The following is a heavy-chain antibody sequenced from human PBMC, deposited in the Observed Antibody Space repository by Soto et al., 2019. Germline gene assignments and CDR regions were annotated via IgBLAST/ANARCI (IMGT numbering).Heavy chain of an antibody. D-gene: IGHD6-19*01. V-gene: IGHV1-18*01. J-gene: IGHJ4*02. CDR3: ARDLRFSIAVAGTAPLDY. CDR1: GYTFTSYG. Sequence: ASVKVSCKASGYTFTSYGISWVRQAPGQGLEWMGWISAYNGNTNYAQKLQGRVTMTTDTSTSTAYMELRSLRSDDTAVYYCARDLRFSIAVAGTAPLDYWGQGTLVTVSS. CDR2: ISAYNGNT.